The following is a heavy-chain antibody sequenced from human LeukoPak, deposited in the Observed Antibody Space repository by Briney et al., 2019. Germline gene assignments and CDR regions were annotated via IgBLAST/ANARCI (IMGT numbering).Heavy chain of an antibody. CDR2: ISSSGSTI. J-gene: IGHJ4*02. CDR1: GFTFSDYY. D-gene: IGHD3-10*01. V-gene: IGHV3-11*01. Sequence: GGSLRLSCAASGFTFSDYYMSWIRQAPGKGLEWVSYISSSGSTIYYADSVKGRFTISRDNAKNSLYLQMNSLKTEDTAVYYCTRPVTMVRGPFDYWGQGTLVTVSS. CDR3: TRPVTMVRGPFDY.